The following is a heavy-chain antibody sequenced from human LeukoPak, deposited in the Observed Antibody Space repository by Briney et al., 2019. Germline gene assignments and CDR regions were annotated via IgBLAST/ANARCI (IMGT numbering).Heavy chain of an antibody. CDR3: ARDRGGGYDFWSGYYTFDY. V-gene: IGHV4-34*01. CDR1: GGSFSGYY. Sequence: SETLSLTCAVYGGSFSGYYWSWIRQPPGKGLEWIGEINHSGSTNYNPSLKSRVTISVDTSKNQFSLKLSSVTAADTAVYYCARDRGGGYDFWSGYYTFDYWGQGTLVPVSS. J-gene: IGHJ4*02. D-gene: IGHD3-3*01. CDR2: INHSGST.